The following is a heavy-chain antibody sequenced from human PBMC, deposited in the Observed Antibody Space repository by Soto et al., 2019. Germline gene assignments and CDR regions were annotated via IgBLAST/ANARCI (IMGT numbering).Heavy chain of an antibody. CDR3: ARDHGRNYYDSSGLSAFDI. CDR1: GGTFSSYA. Sequence: VASVKVSCKASGGTFSSYAISWVRQAPGQGLEWMGGIIPIFGTANYAQKFQGRVTITADESTSTAYMELSSLRSEDTAVYYCARDHGRNYYDSSGLSAFDIWGQGTMVTVS. V-gene: IGHV1-69*13. D-gene: IGHD3-22*01. CDR2: IIPIFGTA. J-gene: IGHJ3*02.